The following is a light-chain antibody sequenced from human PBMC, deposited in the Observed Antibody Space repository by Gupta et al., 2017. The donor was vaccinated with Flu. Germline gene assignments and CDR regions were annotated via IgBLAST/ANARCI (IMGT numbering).Light chain of an antibody. Sequence: STMSCTGTISDIGGYNYVYWYQQHPGIAPKLMIYEVSNRPSGVSTRFSGSKSGTTASLTISGLQAEDEADYYCSSYTSNSTLVLFGGGTKLTVL. CDR3: SSYTSNSTLVL. CDR2: EVS. CDR1: ISDIGGYNY. J-gene: IGLJ2*01. V-gene: IGLV2-14*01.